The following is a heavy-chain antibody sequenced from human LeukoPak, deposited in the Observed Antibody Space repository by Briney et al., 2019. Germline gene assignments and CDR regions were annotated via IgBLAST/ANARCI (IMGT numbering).Heavy chain of an antibody. CDR1: GGSISSGDYY. V-gene: IGHV4-30-4*01. CDR3: ARGSLWFGESNFDY. Sequence: DPSETLSLTCTVSGGSISSGDYYWSWIRQPPGKGLEWIGYIYYSGSTYYNPSLKSRVTISVDTSKNQSSLKLSSVTAADTAVYYCARGSLWFGESNFDYWGQGTLVTVSS. J-gene: IGHJ4*02. CDR2: IYYSGST. D-gene: IGHD3-10*01.